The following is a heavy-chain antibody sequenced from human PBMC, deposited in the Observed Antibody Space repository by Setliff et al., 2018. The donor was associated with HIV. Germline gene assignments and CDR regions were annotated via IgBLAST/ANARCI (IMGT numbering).Heavy chain of an antibody. CDR3: ARHRDPPGTSWIFYYYYMDL. V-gene: IGHV4-39*01. Sequence: SETLSLTCSVSGDSIRSTNSYWGWIRQPPGKTLEWLGSVYQSGSTSYNPSLSSRLTISVDTSKNQVSLRLSSVTAADTGVYYCARHRDPPGTSWIFYYYYMDLWGGGTTVTVSS. J-gene: IGHJ6*03. CDR2: VYQSGST. D-gene: IGHD2-2*01. CDR1: GDSIRSTNSY.